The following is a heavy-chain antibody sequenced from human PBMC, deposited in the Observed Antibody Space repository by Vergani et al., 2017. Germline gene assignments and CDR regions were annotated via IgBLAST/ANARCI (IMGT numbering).Heavy chain of an antibody. V-gene: IGHV1-2*02. CDR3: ARDYGGYSGYENQGMDV. J-gene: IGHJ6*02. D-gene: IGHD5-12*01. CDR2: INPNSGGT. CDR1: GYSFTSYD. Sequence: QVQLVQSGAEVKKPGVSVKVSCKASGYSFTSYDINWVRQATGQGLEWMGWINPNSGGTNYAQKFQGRVTMTRDTSKNQFSLKLSSVTAADTAVYYCARDYGGYSGYENQGMDVWGQGTTVTVSS.